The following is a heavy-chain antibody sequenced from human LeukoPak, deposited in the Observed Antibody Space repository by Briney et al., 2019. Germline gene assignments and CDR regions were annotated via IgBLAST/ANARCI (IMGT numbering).Heavy chain of an antibody. CDR1: GYTFSDYY. CDR2: INPNDGDT. CDR3: TRDPIITLVRLQPDY. D-gene: IGHD3-10*01. Sequence: ASVKVSCKASGYTFSDYYTLWVRQVPGQGFDWMGWINPNDGDTRYAQKFQGRVTMTSDISINTAYMELSRLTSDDTAVYYCTRDPIITLVRLQPDYWGQGTLVTVSS. J-gene: IGHJ4*02. V-gene: IGHV1-2*02.